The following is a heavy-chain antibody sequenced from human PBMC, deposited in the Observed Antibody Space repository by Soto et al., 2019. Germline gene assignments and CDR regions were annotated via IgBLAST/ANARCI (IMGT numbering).Heavy chain of an antibody. CDR2: INHSGST. J-gene: IGHJ6*02. CDR1: GGSFSGYY. V-gene: IGHV4-34*01. D-gene: IGHD3-9*01. CDR3: AGHYYDILTGYYGMDV. Sequence: SETLSLTCAVYGGSFSGYYWGWIRQPPGKGLEWIGEINHSGSTNYNPSLKSRVTISVDTSKNQFSLKLSSVTAADTAVYYCAGHYYDILTGYYGMDVWGQGTTVTVSS.